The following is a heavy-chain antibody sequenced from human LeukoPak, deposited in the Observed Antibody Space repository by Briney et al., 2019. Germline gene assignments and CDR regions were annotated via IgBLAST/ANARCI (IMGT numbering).Heavy chain of an antibody. D-gene: IGHD3-9*01. Sequence: GGSLRLPCAASGFTFSSYSLNWVRQAPGKGLEWITYISSSGTNIDYADSVKGRFTISRDNGKNSLYLQMNRLRAEDTAVYYCARTAFDWSQVGGNWFDPWGQGTLVTVSP. J-gene: IGHJ5*02. CDR3: ARTAFDWSQVGGNWFDP. CDR2: ISSSGTNI. V-gene: IGHV3-48*04. CDR1: GFTFSSYS.